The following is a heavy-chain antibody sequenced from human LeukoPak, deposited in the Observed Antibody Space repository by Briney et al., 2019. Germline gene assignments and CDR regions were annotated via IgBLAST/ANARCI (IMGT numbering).Heavy chain of an antibody. V-gene: IGHV1-69*06. Sequence: GASVKVSCKASGGTFSSYAISWVRQAPGQGLEWMGGIIPIFGTANYAQKLQGRVTITADNSTSSTYMELNNLRSEDTAVYYCARATEYDFKLRNYYYYMDVWGKGTTVTVSS. CDR1: GGTFSSYA. D-gene: IGHD1-1*01. CDR2: IIPIFGTA. J-gene: IGHJ6*03. CDR3: ARATEYDFKLRNYYYYMDV.